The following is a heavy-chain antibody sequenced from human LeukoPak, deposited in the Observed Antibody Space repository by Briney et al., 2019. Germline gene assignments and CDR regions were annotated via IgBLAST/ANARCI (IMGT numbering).Heavy chain of an antibody. CDR3: AVSDYFDY. CDR2: ISSTSSTI. J-gene: IGHJ4*02. V-gene: IGHV3-48*01. CDR1: GFTFSTYS. Sequence: GGSLRLSCTGSGFTFSTYSMNWVRQAPGKGLEWVSYISSTSSTIYDADSVKGRFTISGDNAKNSLYLQMNSLRAEDTAVYYCAVSDYFDYWGQGTLVTVSS. D-gene: IGHD5/OR15-5a*01.